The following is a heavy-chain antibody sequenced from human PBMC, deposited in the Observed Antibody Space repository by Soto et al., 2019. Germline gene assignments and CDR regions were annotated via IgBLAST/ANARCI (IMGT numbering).Heavy chain of an antibody. CDR3: ATLTKYDILTRFYPC. Sequence: EVQLVESGGGLVQPGGSLRLSCAASGFTVNSNYMSWVRQAPGKGLEWVSVIYSDGSTYYPDSVKGRFIISSDNSNNTLYFQMNSLRAEDPAVYYCATLTKYDILTRFYPCWGQGTLVTVSS. D-gene: IGHD3-9*01. V-gene: IGHV3-66*01. CDR2: IYSDGST. CDR1: GFTVNSNY. J-gene: IGHJ4*02.